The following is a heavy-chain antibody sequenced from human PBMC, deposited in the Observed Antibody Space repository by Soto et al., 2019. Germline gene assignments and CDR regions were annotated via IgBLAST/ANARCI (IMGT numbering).Heavy chain of an antibody. J-gene: IGHJ6*02. CDR3: RRSSRYSTDV. CDR2: IYSIGST. Sequence: QLQLQESGPGLVKPSETLSLTCTVSGGSISSSSYWGWIRQPPGKGLEWIGCIYSIGSTYYNPSLKSRVTISVDTSKNQFSLKLGSVTAADTAVYYCRRSSRYSTDVWGQGTTVTVSS. V-gene: IGHV4-39*01. D-gene: IGHD6-13*01. CDR1: GGSISSSSY.